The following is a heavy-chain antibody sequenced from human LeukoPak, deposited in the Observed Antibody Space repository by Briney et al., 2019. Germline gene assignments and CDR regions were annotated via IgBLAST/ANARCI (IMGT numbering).Heavy chain of an antibody. D-gene: IGHD6-25*01. J-gene: IGHJ3*02. V-gene: IGHV3-74*01. CDR2: INSDGSSR. CDR3: GRSAATGGFDI. Sequence: GGSLRLSCAASGFTFSTYWMVWVRPAPGKGLVCVSRINSDGSSRNYADSVRGRFTISSDNAKNTLHLQMNSLSAEDTAVYYCGRSAATGGFDIWGQGTMVTVSS. CDR1: GFTFSTYW.